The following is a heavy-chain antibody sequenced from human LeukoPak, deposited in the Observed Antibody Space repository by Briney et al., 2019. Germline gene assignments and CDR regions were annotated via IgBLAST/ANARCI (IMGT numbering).Heavy chain of an antibody. CDR1: GFTFRTYW. J-gene: IGHJ4*02. Sequence: GGSLRLSCAASGFTFRTYWMSWFRKAPGKGLEWLAKIRHDGSEKNYVDSVKGRFTVSRDNTKNSLHLQMNSLRAEDTGVFYCARDQYDSWSRRGNFDSWGQGTLVIVSS. V-gene: IGHV3-7*03. CDR2: IRHDGSEK. CDR3: ARDQYDSWSRRGNFDS. D-gene: IGHD3-3*01.